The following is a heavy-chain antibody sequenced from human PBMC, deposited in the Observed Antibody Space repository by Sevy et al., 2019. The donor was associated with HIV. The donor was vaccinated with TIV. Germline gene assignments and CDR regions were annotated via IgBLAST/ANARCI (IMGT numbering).Heavy chain of an antibody. D-gene: IGHD3-22*01. J-gene: IGHJ4*02. CDR3: ARVGGYYYDSSGYPY. Sequence: GGSLRLSCAASGFTFSSYSMNWVRQAPGKGLEWVSDISSSSSTIYYADSVKGRFTISRDNAKNSLYLQMNSLRAEDTAVYYCARVGGYYYDSSGYPYWGQGTLVTVSS. CDR2: ISSSSSTI. CDR1: GFTFSSYS. V-gene: IGHV3-48*01.